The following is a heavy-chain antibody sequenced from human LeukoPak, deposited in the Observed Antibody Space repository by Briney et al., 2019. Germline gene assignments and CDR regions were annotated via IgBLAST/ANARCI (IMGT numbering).Heavy chain of an antibody. J-gene: IGHJ4*02. CDR2: IYTSGST. D-gene: IGHD1-1*01. CDR1: GGSISSGSYY. Sequence: PSETLSLTCTVSGGSISSGSYYWSWIRQPAGKGLEWIGRIYTSGSTNYNPSLKSRVTISVDTSKNQFSLKLSSVTAADTAVYYCARDRSEEPHIGTDYWGQGTLVTVST. V-gene: IGHV4-61*02. CDR3: ARDRSEEPHIGTDY.